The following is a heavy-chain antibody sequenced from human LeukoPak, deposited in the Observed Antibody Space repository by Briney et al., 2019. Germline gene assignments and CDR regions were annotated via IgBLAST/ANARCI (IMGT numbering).Heavy chain of an antibody. V-gene: IGHV1-69*04. Sequence: GASVKVSCKASGGTFSSYAISWVRQAPGQGLEWMGRIIPILGIANYAQKFQGRVTITADKSTSTAYMELSSLRSGDTAVYYCARDFIVVVAATGGWFDPWGQGTLVTVSS. D-gene: IGHD2-15*01. J-gene: IGHJ5*02. CDR2: IIPILGIA. CDR1: GGTFSSYA. CDR3: ARDFIVVVAATGGWFDP.